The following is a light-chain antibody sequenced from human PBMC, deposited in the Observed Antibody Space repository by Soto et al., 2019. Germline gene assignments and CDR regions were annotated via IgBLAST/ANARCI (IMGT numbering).Light chain of an antibody. J-gene: IGKJ1*01. Sequence: DIQMTQSPSTLSASVGDRVTITCRASQSISSWLAWYQQKPGKAPKLLIYDASSLESGVPSRFSGSGSGTAFTLTISSLQPDDFSTYYCQQYNSYCWTFGQGTKVEIK. CDR2: DAS. V-gene: IGKV1-5*01. CDR3: QQYNSYCWT. CDR1: QSISSW.